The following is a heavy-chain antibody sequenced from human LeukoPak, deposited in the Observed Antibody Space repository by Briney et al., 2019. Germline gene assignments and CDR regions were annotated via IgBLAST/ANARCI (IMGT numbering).Heavy chain of an antibody. CDR1: GFTFSSYA. CDR3: AKDSYGFFVGHFDP. Sequence: PGGSLRLSCTASGFTFSSYAMSWVRQAPGKGLEWVSAISGSGGSAYYADSVEGRFTISRDNSKNTLYLQMNSLRAEDTAVYYCAKDSYGFFVGHFDPWGQGTLVTVSS. D-gene: IGHD3-3*01. V-gene: IGHV3-23*01. CDR2: ISGSGGSA. J-gene: IGHJ5*02.